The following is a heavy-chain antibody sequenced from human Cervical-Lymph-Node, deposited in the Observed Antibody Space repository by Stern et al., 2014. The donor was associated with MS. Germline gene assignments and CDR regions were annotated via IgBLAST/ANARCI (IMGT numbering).Heavy chain of an antibody. J-gene: IGHJ5*02. V-gene: IGHV4-61*02. D-gene: IGHD1-26*01. CDR1: GGSISSSGYY. Sequence: VQLVESGPGLVKPSQTLSLTCTVSGGSISSSGYYWSWIRQPADKGLEWIGRIHDSGSTYYKPSLQSRVTISMDTAQNQFSLKLPSVTAADTAVYYCATTRWDLFTWNWFDPWGQGTLVTVSS. CDR2: IHDSGST. CDR3: ATTRWDLFTWNWFDP.